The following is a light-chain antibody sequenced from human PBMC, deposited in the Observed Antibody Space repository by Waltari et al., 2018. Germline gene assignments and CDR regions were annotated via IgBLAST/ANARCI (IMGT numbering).Light chain of an antibody. Sequence: DIQMTQSPSSLSASVGERVTITCRASQGIRNYLAWFQHKPGQAPRLLIYAASTLQSGVPSRFSGSGSGTDFTLTITNLQPDDFATYYCQQYNDYRTFGQGTRVEIK. CDR1: QGIRNY. CDR2: AAS. V-gene: IGKV1-27*01. J-gene: IGKJ1*01. CDR3: QQYNDYRT.